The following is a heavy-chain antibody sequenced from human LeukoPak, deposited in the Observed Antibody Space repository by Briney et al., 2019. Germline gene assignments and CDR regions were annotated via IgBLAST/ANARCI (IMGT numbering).Heavy chain of an antibody. CDR1: GDTFIRSY. J-gene: IGHJ3*02. CDR3: ARWDSSVGNAFDI. D-gene: IGHD3-22*01. Sequence: ASVRVSCKASGDTFIRSYMHWVRQAPGQGLEWMGIINPSGGDIRYVQKFQGRVTMTRDTSTSTVYLELRSLRSEDTAVYYCARWDSSVGNAFDIWGQGTMITISS. CDR2: INPSGGDI. V-gene: IGHV1-46*01.